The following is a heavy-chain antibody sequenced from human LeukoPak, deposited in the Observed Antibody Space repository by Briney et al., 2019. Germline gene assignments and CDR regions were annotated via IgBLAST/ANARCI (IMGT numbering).Heavy chain of an antibody. CDR2: INHSGST. CDR3: ARVRALYCSGGSCYPSSPHNWFDP. J-gene: IGHJ5*02. V-gene: IGHV4-34*01. D-gene: IGHD2-15*01. CDR1: GGSFSGYY. Sequence: SETLSLTCAVYGGSFSGYYWSWIRQTPEKGLEWIGEINHSGSTNYNPSLKSRVTISVDTSKNQFSLKLSSVTAADTAVYYCARVRALYCSGGSCYPSSPHNWFDPWGQGTLVTVSS.